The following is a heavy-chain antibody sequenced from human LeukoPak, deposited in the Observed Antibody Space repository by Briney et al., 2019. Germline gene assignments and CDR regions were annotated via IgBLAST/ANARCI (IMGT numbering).Heavy chain of an antibody. J-gene: IGHJ4*02. CDR1: GGSISSSSSY. CDR3: ARRAKAVVQYIDFDF. CDR2: IYYSGST. D-gene: IGHD6-19*01. V-gene: IGHV4-39*01. Sequence: PSETLSLTCTVSGGSISSSSSYWGWIRQPPGKGLEWIGTIYYSGSTYYNPSLKSRVTISVDTSKNQFSLNLSSMTATDTAVYYCARRAKAVVQYIDFDFWGQGTLVTVSS.